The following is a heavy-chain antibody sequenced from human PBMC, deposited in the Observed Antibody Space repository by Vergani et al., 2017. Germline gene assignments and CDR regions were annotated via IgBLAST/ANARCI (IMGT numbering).Heavy chain of an antibody. J-gene: IGHJ4*02. CDR1: GGSISSYY. V-gene: IGHV4-4*07. D-gene: IGHD2-2*01. CDR3: ARDYCSSTSCFLDY. Sequence: QVQLQESGPGLVKPSETLSLTCTVSGGSISSYYWSWIRQPAGKGLEWIGRNYTSGRTNYNPSLKSRVTMSVETSKNRFSLKLSSVTAADTAVYYCARDYCSSTSCFLDYWGQGTLVTVSS. CDR2: NYTSGRT.